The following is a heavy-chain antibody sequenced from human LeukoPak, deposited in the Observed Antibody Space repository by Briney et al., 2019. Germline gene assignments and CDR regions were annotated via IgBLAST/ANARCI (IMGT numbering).Heavy chain of an antibody. D-gene: IGHD3-10*01. CDR2: IKPSTGGT. Sequence: GASVKVSCKASGYTFTGYYIHWVRQAPGHGLGWMGWIKPSTGGTNYAQKFQGRVTMTRDTSTSTVYMELSSLRSEDTAVYYCARDRDTMVRGVIITNYYYYGMDVWGQGTTVTVSS. V-gene: IGHV1-2*02. CDR1: GYTFTGYY. J-gene: IGHJ6*02. CDR3: ARDRDTMVRGVIITNYYYYGMDV.